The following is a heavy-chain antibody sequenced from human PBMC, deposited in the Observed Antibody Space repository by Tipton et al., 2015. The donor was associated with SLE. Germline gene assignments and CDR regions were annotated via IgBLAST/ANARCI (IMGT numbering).Heavy chain of an antibody. J-gene: IGHJ4*02. CDR2: IYYSGFT. CDR1: GGSISSDY. V-gene: IGHV4-59*13. Sequence: TLSLTCTVSGGSISSDYWSWIRQPPGKGLEWIGYIYYSGFTDYNPSLKSRVTMSLDTSKNQFSMKMSSVTAADTAVYYCARVLSRGDPPLFFDSGGRAPLAPV. CDR3: ARVLSRGDPPLFFDS. D-gene: IGHD3-10*01.